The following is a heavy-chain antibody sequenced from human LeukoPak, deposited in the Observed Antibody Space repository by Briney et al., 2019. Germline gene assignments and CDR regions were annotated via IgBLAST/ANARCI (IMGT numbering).Heavy chain of an antibody. CDR2: IYPGDSDT. Sequence: GESLKISCKGSTGLFTGYWIGWVRQMPGKGLEWMAIIYPGDSDTRYSPSFQGQVTISADKSINTAYLQWSSLKASDTAMYYCARRVVNNRNWYFDLWGRGTLVTVSS. J-gene: IGHJ2*01. D-gene: IGHD4-23*01. CDR3: ARRVVNNRNWYFDL. V-gene: IGHV5-51*01. CDR1: TGLFTGYW.